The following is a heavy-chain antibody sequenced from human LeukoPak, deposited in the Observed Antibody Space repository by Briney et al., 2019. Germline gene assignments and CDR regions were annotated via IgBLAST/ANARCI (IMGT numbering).Heavy chain of an antibody. D-gene: IGHD1-7*01. CDR3: ARGGANWNYQYNWFDP. J-gene: IGHJ5*02. CDR2: INHSGST. CDR1: GGSFSGYY. Sequence: SETLSLTCAVYGGSFSGYYWSWIRQPPGKGLEWIGEINHSGSTNYNPSLKSRVTISVDTSKNQFSLKLSSVTAADTAVYYCARGGANWNYQYNWFDPWGQGTLVTVSS. V-gene: IGHV4-34*01.